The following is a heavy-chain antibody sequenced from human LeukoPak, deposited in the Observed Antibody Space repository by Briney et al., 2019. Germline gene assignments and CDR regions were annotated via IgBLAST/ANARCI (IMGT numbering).Heavy chain of an antibody. CDR2: IYYSGST. CDR3: AYSSSWYAGWYFDL. D-gene: IGHD6-13*01. J-gene: IGHJ2*01. V-gene: IGHV4-39*07. CDR1: GGSISSSSYY. Sequence: SETLSLTCTVSGGSISSSSYYWGWIRQPPGKGPEWIGSIYYSGSTYYNPSLKSRVTISVDTSKNQFSLKLTSVTAADTAVYYCAYSSSWYAGWYFDLWGRGTLVTVSS.